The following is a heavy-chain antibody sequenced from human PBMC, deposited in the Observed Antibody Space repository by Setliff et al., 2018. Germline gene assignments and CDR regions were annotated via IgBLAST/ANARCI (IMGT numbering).Heavy chain of an antibody. V-gene: IGHV7-4-1*02. J-gene: IGHJ4*02. CDR1: GYTFTNYA. CDR2: INTNTGNP. D-gene: IGHD2-15*01. CDR3: TGPTCYPLDH. Sequence: ASVKVSCKASGYTFTNYAMTWMRQAPGQGLEYMGWINTNTGNPIYAQGFTGRFVFSLDTSVSTAYLQISSLKSEDTAVYYCTGPTCYPLDHWGRGTLVTVSS.